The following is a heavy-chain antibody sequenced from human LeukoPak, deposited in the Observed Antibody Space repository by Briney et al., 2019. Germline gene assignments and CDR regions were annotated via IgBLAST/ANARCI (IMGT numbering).Heavy chain of an antibody. CDR1: GFTFSSYG. J-gene: IGHJ6*02. CDR3: ARTQVVRQNNINYYYGMDV. CDR2: IWYDGSNK. D-gene: IGHD3-22*01. Sequence: GGSLRLSCAASGFTFSSYGMHWVRQAPGKGLEWVAVIWYDGSNKYYADSVKGRFTISRDNSKNTLYRQMNSLRAEDTAVYYCARTQVVRQNNINYYYGMDVWGQGTTVTVSS. V-gene: IGHV3-33*01.